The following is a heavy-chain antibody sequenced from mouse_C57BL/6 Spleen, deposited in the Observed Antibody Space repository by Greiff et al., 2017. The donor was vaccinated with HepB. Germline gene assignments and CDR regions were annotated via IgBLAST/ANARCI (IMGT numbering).Heavy chain of an antibody. CDR2: IDPEDGDT. Sequence: EVQLQQSGAELVRPGASVKLSCTASGFNIKDYYMHWVKQRPEQGLEWIGRIDPEDGDTEYAPKFQGKATMTADTSSNTAYLQLSSLTSGDTAVSYCTTSGYYGSSYEGFAYWGQRTLVTVSA. D-gene: IGHD1-1*01. J-gene: IGHJ3*01. CDR3: TTSGYYGSSYEGFAY. V-gene: IGHV14-1*01. CDR1: GFNIKDYY.